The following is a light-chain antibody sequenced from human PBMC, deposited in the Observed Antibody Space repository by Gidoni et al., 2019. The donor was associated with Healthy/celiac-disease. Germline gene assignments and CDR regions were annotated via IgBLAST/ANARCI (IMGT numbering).Light chain of an antibody. J-gene: IGLJ3*02. Sequence: QSVLTQPPSASGTPGQRVTISCSGSSSNIGSNYVYWYQQIPGTAPKLLIYRNNQRPSGVPARFAGSKSGTSASLAISGLRSEDEADYYCAAWDDSLSGWVFGGGTKLTV. V-gene: IGLV1-47*01. CDR2: RNN. CDR1: SSNIGSNY. CDR3: AAWDDSLSGWV.